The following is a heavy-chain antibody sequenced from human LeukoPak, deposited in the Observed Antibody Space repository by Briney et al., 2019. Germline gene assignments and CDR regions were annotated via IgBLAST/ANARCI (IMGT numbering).Heavy chain of an antibody. V-gene: IGHV3-7*01. J-gene: IGHJ6*03. CDR3: AREFTRSSGWWGYYYYMDV. CDR2: IKQDGSEK. CDR1: GFTFSSYW. D-gene: IGHD6-19*01. Sequence: GGSLRLSCAASGFTFSSYWMSWVRQAPGKGLEWVANIKQDGSEKYYVDSVKGRFTISRDNAKNSLYLQMNSLRAEDTAVYYCAREFTRSSGWWGYYYYMDVWGKGTTVTISS.